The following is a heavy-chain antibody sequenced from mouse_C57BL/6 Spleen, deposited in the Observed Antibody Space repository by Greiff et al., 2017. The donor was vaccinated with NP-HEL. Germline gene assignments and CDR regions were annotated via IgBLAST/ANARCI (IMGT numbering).Heavy chain of an antibody. Sequence: VQLQESGAELVRPGASVTLSCKASGYTFTDYEMHWVKQTPVHGLEWIGAIDPETGGTAYNQKFKGKAILTADKPSSTAYMELRILTSEDSAVYYCTRGYDGYYAMDYWGQGTSVTVSS. V-gene: IGHV1-15*01. CDR3: TRGYDGYYAMDY. J-gene: IGHJ4*01. CDR2: IDPETGGT. CDR1: GYTFTDYE. D-gene: IGHD2-3*01.